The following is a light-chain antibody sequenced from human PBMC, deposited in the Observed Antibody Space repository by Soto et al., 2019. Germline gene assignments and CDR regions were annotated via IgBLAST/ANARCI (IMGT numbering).Light chain of an antibody. Sequence: EIVLTQSPGSLSLSPGEGATLSCRASQSVSSTYLAWYQQKPGQPPRLLIYGASSRAAGVPDRFFGSGSGTDFTLTISRLEPEDFAVYYCQRYGSSPLYPFGQGTKLEIK. J-gene: IGKJ2*01. CDR1: QSVSSTY. V-gene: IGKV3-20*01. CDR2: GAS. CDR3: QRYGSSPLYP.